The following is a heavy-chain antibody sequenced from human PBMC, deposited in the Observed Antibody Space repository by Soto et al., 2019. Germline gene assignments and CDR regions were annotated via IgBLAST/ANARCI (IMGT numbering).Heavy chain of an antibody. CDR2: IYHSGST. J-gene: IGHJ6*03. CDR3: ARSVGTTVTTITNYYYYYMDV. Sequence: PSETLSLTCAVSSGSISSSNWWSWVRQPPGKGLEWIGEIYHSGSTNYNPSLKSRVTISVDKSKNQFSLKLSSVTAADTAVYYCARSVGTTVTTITNYYYYYMDVWGKGTTVTVSS. CDR1: SGSISSSNW. D-gene: IGHD4-17*01. V-gene: IGHV4-4*02.